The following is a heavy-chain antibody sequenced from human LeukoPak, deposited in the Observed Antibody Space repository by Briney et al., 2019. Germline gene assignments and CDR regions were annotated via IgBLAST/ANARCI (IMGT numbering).Heavy chain of an antibody. J-gene: IGHJ4*02. V-gene: IGHV3-21*01. CDR2: ISSSSSYI. CDR1: GFTFSSYS. Sequence: PGGSQRLSCAASGFTFSSYSMNWVRQAPGKGLEWVSSISSSSSYIYYADSVKGRFTISRDNAKNSLYLQMNSLRAEDTAVYYCARVSVEMATIRWGQGTLVTVSS. CDR3: ARVSVEMATIR. D-gene: IGHD5-24*01.